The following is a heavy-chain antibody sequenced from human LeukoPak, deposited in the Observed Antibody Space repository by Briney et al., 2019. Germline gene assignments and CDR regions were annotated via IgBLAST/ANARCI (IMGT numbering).Heavy chain of an antibody. D-gene: IGHD6-19*01. CDR1: EFTFSTYG. CDR2: ISYDGSYK. Sequence: PGGSLRLSCAASEFTFSTYGMHWVRQAPGKGLEWVAVISYDGSYKFYADSVKGRFTISRDNSKGTLFLQMNSLRAEDTAVYYCAKASRQGAVASPLDYWGQGTLVTVSS. V-gene: IGHV3-30*18. CDR3: AKASRQGAVASPLDY. J-gene: IGHJ4*02.